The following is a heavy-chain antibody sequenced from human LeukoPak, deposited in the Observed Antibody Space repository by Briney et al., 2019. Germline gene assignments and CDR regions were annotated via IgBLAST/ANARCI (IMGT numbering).Heavy chain of an antibody. J-gene: IGHJ4*02. Sequence: GGSLRLSCSASGFTFSSYAMHWVRQAPGKGLEYVSAISSNGGSTYYADSVKGRFTISRDNSKNTLFLQMNSLRTEDTAVYYCARDSICIGGSCYSDYWGQGTLVTVSS. D-gene: IGHD2-15*01. V-gene: IGHV3-64*04. CDR1: GFTFSSYA. CDR3: ARDSICIGGSCYSDY. CDR2: ISSNGGST.